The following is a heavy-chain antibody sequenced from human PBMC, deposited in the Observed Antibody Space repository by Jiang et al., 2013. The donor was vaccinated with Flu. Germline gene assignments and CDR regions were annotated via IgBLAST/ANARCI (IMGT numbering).Heavy chain of an antibody. D-gene: IGHD3-10*01. CDR3: ARDSSRDYYGSGTYDF. V-gene: IGHV1-46*01. CDR2: INPSGDGT. Sequence: SVKVSCKASGYTFSSYYMVWVRQAPGQGLEWMGIINPSGDGTTYAQKFQGRITMTRDTSTSTVYMEVSSLRSEDTAVYHCARDSSRDYYGSGTYDFWGQGTLVTVSS. CDR1: GYTFSSYY. J-gene: IGHJ4*02.